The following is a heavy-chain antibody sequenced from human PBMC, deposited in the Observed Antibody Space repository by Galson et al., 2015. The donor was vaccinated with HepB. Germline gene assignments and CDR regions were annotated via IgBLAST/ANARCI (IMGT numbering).Heavy chain of an antibody. D-gene: IGHD1-26*01. CDR1: GGTFSRFA. CDR2: IIPIFGTA. Sequence: SVKVSCKVSGGTFSRFAISWVRQAPGQGLEWMGGIIPIFGTANYAQKFQGRVTITADESTSTAYMELSGLRSEDTAVYYCARPVGATFVGYFQHWGQGTLVTVSS. V-gene: IGHV1-69*13. CDR3: ARPVGATFVGYFQH. J-gene: IGHJ1*01.